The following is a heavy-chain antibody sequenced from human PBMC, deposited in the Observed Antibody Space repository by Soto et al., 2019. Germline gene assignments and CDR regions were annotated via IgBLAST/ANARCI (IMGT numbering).Heavy chain of an antibody. J-gene: IGHJ4*02. CDR1: GGSISSGGYY. D-gene: IGHD5-12*01. V-gene: IGHV4-30-4*01. CDR3: AREGSGYDHTFFDY. CDR2: IYYSGST. Sequence: QVQLQESGPGLVKPSQTLSLTCTVSGGSISSGGYYWSWIRQPPGKGLEWIGYIYYSGSTYYNPSPKSRVTISVHTSKNQFSLKLSSVTAADTAVYYCAREGSGYDHTFFDYWGQGTLVTVSS.